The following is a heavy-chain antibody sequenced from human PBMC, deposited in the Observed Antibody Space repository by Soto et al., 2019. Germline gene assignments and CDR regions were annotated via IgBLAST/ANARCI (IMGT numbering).Heavy chain of an antibody. V-gene: IGHV1-2*04. D-gene: IGHD6-19*01. J-gene: IGHJ6*02. Sequence: ASVKVSCKASGYTFTGYYMHWVRQAPGQGLEWMGWINPNSGGTNYAQKFQGWVTMTRDTSISTAYMELSRLRSGDTAVYYCAREQWLAEASYYYYGMDVWGQGTTVTVSS. CDR2: INPNSGGT. CDR3: AREQWLAEASYYYYGMDV. CDR1: GYTFTGYY.